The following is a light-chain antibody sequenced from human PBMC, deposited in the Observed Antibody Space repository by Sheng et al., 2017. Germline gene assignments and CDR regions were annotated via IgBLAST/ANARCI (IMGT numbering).Light chain of an antibody. CDR2: GAS. CDR3: QQYNKWPLIT. Sequence: EIVLTQSPGTLSLSPGERGTLSCRASQSVSSDYLAWYQQKPGQAPRLLIYGASNRATGIPDRFSGSGSGTDFTLTINRLEPEDFAVYYCQQYNKWPLITFGQGTRLEIK. J-gene: IGKJ5*01. V-gene: IGKV3-20*01. CDR1: QSVSSDY.